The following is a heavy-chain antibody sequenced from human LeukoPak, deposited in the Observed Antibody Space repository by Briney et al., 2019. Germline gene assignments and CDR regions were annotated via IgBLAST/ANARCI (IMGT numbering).Heavy chain of an antibody. V-gene: IGHV4-59*08. Sequence: PSETLSLTCTVSGGSISSYYWSWIRQPPGKGLEWIGYIYYSGSTNYNPSLKSRVTISVDTSKNQFSLKLSSVTAADTAVYYCARRDPRNWFDPWGQGTLVTVSS. CDR3: ARRDPRNWFDP. CDR2: IYYSGST. D-gene: IGHD2-21*01. CDR1: GGSISSYY. J-gene: IGHJ5*02.